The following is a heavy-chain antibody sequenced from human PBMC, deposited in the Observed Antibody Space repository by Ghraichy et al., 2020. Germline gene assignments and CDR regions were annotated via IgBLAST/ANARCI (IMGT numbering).Heavy chain of an antibody. CDR1: GFTFSSYW. CDR2: INSDGSST. D-gene: IGHD5-24*01. J-gene: IGHJ4*02. CDR3: ASGGLQDAGVYYFDY. Sequence: GGSLRLSCAASGFTFSSYWMHWVRQAPGKGLVWVSRINSDGSSTSYADSVKGRFTISRDNAKNTLYLQMNSLRAEDTAVYYCASGGLQDAGVYYFDYWGQGTLVTVSS. V-gene: IGHV3-74*01.